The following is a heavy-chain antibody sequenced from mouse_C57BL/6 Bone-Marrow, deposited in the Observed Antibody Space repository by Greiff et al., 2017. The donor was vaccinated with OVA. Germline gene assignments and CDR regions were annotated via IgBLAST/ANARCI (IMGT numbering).Heavy chain of an antibody. CDR3: VRGGNLYFDD. J-gene: IGHJ2*01. CDR1: GFTFTTYA. Sequence: EVQGVESGGGLVQPKGSLKLSCAVSGFTFTTYAMHWVRQALGKGLVWVARLRSKSSNYATYYANSVKDRCTISRYDSQSMLYLQMNNQKTEDTAMYYCVRGGNLYFDDWGQGTTLTVSS. CDR2: LRSKSSNYAT. V-gene: IGHV10-3*01.